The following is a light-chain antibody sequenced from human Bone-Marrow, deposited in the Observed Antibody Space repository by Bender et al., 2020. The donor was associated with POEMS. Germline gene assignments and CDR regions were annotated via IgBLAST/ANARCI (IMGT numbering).Light chain of an antibody. CDR1: SSDVGAYDS. Sequence: QSALTQPASVSGSPGQSIAISCTGTSSDVGAYDSVSWYQQHPGKAPKLLIYDVNNRPSGISNRFSGSKSGNTASLTISGLQADDEADYYCSSYTSSSTLVVFGGGTKLTVL. CDR2: DVN. V-gene: IGLV2-14*03. CDR3: SSYTSSSTLVV. J-gene: IGLJ2*01.